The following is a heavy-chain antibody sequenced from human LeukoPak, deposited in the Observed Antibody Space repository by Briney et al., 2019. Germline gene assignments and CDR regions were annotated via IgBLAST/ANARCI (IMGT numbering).Heavy chain of an antibody. CDR3: ARLAVVPAAIRYYYYMDV. CDR1: GYTFTSYY. CDR2: INPNSGGT. V-gene: IGHV1-2*02. D-gene: IGHD2-2*01. Sequence: ASVKVSCKASGYTFTSYYMHWVRQAPGQGLEWMGWINPNSGGTNYAQKFQGRVTMTRDTSISTAYMELSRLRSDDTAVYYCARLAVVPAAIRYYYYMDVWGKGTTVTVSS. J-gene: IGHJ6*03.